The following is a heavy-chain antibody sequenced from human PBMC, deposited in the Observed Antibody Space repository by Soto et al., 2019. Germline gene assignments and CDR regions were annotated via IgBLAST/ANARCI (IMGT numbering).Heavy chain of an antibody. V-gene: IGHV5-51*01. CDR3: ARHSTGALSSPFDP. Sequence: EVQLVQSGAEVKKPGESLKISCKASGYTFTDYWIGWVRQMPGKGLEWMGIIHPRDSDSRHSPSFQGQVTISADKSINTAYPQWSSLKASDTAIYYCARHSTGALSSPFDPWGQGTLVTVSS. CDR1: GYTFTDYW. D-gene: IGHD3-10*02. CDR2: IHPRDSDS. J-gene: IGHJ5*02.